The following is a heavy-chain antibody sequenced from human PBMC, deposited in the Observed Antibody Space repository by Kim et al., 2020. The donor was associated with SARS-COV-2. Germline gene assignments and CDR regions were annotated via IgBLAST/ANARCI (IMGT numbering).Heavy chain of an antibody. J-gene: IGHJ4*02. CDR3: VRDSSGYDYFDR. D-gene: IGHD6-13*01. Sequence: SHAASVKGRFSISRDSAKNTLYLQMNSLRAEDTGVYYCVRDSSGYDYFDRWGQGALVTVSS. V-gene: IGHV3-74*01.